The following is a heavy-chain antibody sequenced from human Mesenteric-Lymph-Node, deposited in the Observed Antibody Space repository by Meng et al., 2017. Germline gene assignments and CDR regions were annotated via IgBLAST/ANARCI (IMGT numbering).Heavy chain of an antibody. Sequence: GESLKISCAASGFTFSSYSMNWVRQAPGKGLEWVAVISYDGSNKYYADSVKGRFTISRDNSKNTLYLQMNSLRAEDTAVYYCARDGYCNSTSCGYYFDYWGRGTLVTVSS. CDR3: ARDGYCNSTSCGYYFDY. CDR1: GFTFSSYS. CDR2: ISYDGSNK. J-gene: IGHJ4*02. V-gene: IGHV3-30*04. D-gene: IGHD2-2*03.